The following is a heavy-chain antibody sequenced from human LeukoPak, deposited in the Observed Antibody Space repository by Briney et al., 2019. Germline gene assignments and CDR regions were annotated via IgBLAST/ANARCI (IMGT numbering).Heavy chain of an antibody. J-gene: IGHJ3*02. CDR1: GFTFSSYA. Sequence: PGGSLRLSCAASGFTFSSYAMSWVRQAPGKGLEWVSAISGSGGSTYYADSVKGRFTISRDNAKNSLYLQMNSLRAEDTAVYYCARVMYYDFWSGPENAFDIWGQGTMVTVSS. V-gene: IGHV3-23*01. D-gene: IGHD3-3*01. CDR2: ISGSGGST. CDR3: ARVMYYDFWSGPENAFDI.